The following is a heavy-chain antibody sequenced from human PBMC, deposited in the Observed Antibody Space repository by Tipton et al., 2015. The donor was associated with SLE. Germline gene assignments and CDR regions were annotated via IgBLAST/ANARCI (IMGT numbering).Heavy chain of an antibody. CDR1: GGSVSSGSYY. Sequence: LRLSCTVSGGSVSSGSYYWSWIRQPPGKGLEWIGYIYYSGSTNYNPSLKSRVTISVDTSKNQFSLKLSSVTAADTAVYYCARRYSSGYYPSFDYWGQGTLVTVSS. CDR2: IYYSGST. J-gene: IGHJ4*02. CDR3: ARRYSSGYYPSFDY. V-gene: IGHV4-61*01. D-gene: IGHD3-22*01.